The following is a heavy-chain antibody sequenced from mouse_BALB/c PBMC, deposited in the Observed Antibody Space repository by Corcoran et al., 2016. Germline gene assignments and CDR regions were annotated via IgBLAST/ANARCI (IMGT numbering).Heavy chain of an antibody. CDR3: ARYADGYVYYDAMDY. CDR1: GYTFTSYV. CDR2: INPYNDGT. D-gene: IGHD2-3*01. V-gene: IGHV1S136*01. J-gene: IGHJ4*01. Sequence: EVQLQQSGPELVKPGASVKLSCKASGYTFTSYVMHWVTQKPGQGLDWIGYINPYNDGTKYNEKFKGKATLTSDKSSSTAYMELSSLTSEDSAVYYCARYADGYVYYDAMDYWGQGSSVTVSS.